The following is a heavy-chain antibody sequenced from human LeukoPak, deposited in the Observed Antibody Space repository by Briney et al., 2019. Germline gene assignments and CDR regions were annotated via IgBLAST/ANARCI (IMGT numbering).Heavy chain of an antibody. V-gene: IGHV4-4*07. CDR2: IYTSGST. J-gene: IGHJ2*01. D-gene: IGHD6-19*01. CDR1: GGSISSYY. CDR3: ARWKSSGWYWYFDL. Sequence: KPSETLSLTCTVSGGSISSYYWSWIRQPAGKGPEWIGRIYTSGSTNYNPSLKSRVTMSVDTSKNQFSLKLSSVTAADTAVYYCARWKSSGWYWYFDLWGRGTLVTVSS.